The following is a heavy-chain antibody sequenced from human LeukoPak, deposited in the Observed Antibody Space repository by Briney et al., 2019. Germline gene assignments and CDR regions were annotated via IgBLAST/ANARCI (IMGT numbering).Heavy chain of an antibody. D-gene: IGHD3-22*01. V-gene: IGHV3-30*03. CDR3: ARDGPLSSGSLDY. J-gene: IGHJ4*02. CDR1: GFPFRSNG. Sequence: GGPLRLSCAASGFPFRSNGMHWVRQAPGKGLEWVAVISYDGSNKYYAGSVNGRVTISRDNSKNTLYLQMNRLRAEDTAVYYCARDGPLSSGSLDYWGQGTLVTVSS. CDR2: ISYDGSNK.